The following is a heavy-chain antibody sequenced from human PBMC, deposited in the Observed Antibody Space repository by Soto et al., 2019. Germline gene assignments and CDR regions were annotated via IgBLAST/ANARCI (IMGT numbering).Heavy chain of an antibody. J-gene: IGHJ5*02. V-gene: IGHV4-31*03. D-gene: IGHD2-21*02. Sequence: SETLSLTCTVSGDSISSGGYYWSWIRQHPGKGLEWIGYIYDNGGAYYSPSLKGRVVISVDRSENQFSLKLSSVTAADTAVYYCARVGPYCGGDCYSPPPWGQGTLVTVSS. CDR1: GDSISSGGYY. CDR2: IYDNGGA. CDR3: ARVGPYCGGDCYSPPP.